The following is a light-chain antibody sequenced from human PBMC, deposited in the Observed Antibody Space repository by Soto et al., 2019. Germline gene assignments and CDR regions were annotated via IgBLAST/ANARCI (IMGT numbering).Light chain of an antibody. V-gene: IGLV4-60*02. Sequence: QPVLTQSSSASASLGSSVKLTCTLSSGHSTYIIAWHQQQPGKAPRYLMKLEGSGSYNKGSGIPDRFSGSSSGADRYLTSSYLQFEDEADYYCETWDTNVVVFGGGTKLTVL. J-gene: IGLJ2*01. CDR3: ETWDTNVVV. CDR1: SGHSTYI. CDR2: LEGSGSY.